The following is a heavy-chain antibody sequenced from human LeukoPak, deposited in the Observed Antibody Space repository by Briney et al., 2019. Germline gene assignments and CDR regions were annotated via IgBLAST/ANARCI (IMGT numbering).Heavy chain of an antibody. CDR2: INSDGSWT. CDR1: GNYW. D-gene: IGHD2/OR15-2a*01. CDR3: VSFYETY. J-gene: IGHJ4*02. Sequence: GGSLRLSCAASGNYWMHWIRQVPGKGLVWVSHINSDGSWTSYADSVKGRFTISKDNAKNTVYLQMNSLRAEDTVVYYCVSFYETYWGRGTLVTVSS. V-gene: IGHV3-74*01.